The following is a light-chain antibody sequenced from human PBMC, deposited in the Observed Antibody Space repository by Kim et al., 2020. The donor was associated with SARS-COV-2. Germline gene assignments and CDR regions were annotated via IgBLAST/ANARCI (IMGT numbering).Light chain of an antibody. CDR3: QQDKNWHRT. J-gene: IGKJ1*01. CDR2: GAS. V-gene: IGKV3-15*01. Sequence: EIVMTQSPATLSVSPGERATLSCRASQSVSSNLAWYQQKPGQAPRLLIYGASTRATGIPARFSGSGSGTEFTLTISSLQSEDFAVYYWQQDKNWHRTFGQGTKVDI. CDR1: QSVSSN.